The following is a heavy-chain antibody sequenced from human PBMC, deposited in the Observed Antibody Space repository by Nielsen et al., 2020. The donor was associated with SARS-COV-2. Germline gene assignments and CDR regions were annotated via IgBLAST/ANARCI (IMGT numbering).Heavy chain of an antibody. D-gene: IGHD2-2*01. J-gene: IGHJ6*02. CDR2: INSDGSST. CDR1: GFTFSSYW. Sequence: GESLKISCAASGFTFSSYWMHWVRQAPGKGLVWVSRINSDGSSTSYADSVKGRFTISRDNAKNTLYLQMNSLRAEDTAVYYCARDVGYCSRTSCLGGMDVWGQGTTVTVSS. CDR3: ARDVGYCSRTSCLGGMDV. V-gene: IGHV3-74*01.